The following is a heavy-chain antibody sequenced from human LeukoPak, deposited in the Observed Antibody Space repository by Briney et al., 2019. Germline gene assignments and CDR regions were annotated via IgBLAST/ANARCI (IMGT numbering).Heavy chain of an antibody. V-gene: IGHV1-69*05. CDR3: ASDVLRFLEWPLLDS. Sequence: RASVKVSCKSSGGTFSSYAISWVRQAPRQALEWMGRIIPIFCTANYAHKFQGRVTITTDASTSTAHMVTSSRISVDPAVYYCASDVLRFLEWPLLDSWGQGTLVTVSS. J-gene: IGHJ5*01. D-gene: IGHD3-3*01. CDR2: IIPIFCTA. CDR1: GGTFSSYA.